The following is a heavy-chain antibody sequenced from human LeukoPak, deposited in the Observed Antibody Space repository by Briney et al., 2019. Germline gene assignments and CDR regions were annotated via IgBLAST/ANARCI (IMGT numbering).Heavy chain of an antibody. D-gene: IGHD2-8*01. CDR3: AIDFNDGPFYFDY. V-gene: IGHV3-23*01. J-gene: IGHJ4*02. Sequence: GGSLRLSCAASGFTFSSFAMTWVRQAPGKGLEWVSSISGSGGSTYYADSVKGRFTISRDNSKNTLYLQMNSLRAEDTAVYYCAIDFNDGPFYFDYWGQVILVTVSS. CDR1: GFTFSSFA. CDR2: ISGSGGST.